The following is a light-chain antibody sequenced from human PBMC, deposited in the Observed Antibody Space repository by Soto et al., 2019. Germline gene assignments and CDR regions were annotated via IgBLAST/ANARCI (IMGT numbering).Light chain of an antibody. CDR2: GTS. CDR1: QTLSRSY. Sequence: EVVLTQSPVALSVSPGQRTTLSCRTSQTLSRSYMAWYQQKPGQAPRLLIYGTSNRATGVPDRFSGSGSGTEFTLTIIRLAPEDVTVYYCQQCGSSPFSFGGGTRV. V-gene: IGKV3-20*01. J-gene: IGKJ4*01. CDR3: QQCGSSPFS.